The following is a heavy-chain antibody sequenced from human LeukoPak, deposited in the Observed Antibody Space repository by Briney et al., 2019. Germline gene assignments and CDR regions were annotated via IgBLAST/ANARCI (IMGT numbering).Heavy chain of an antibody. J-gene: IGHJ4*02. D-gene: IGHD3-22*01. CDR2: INWNGGST. V-gene: IGHV3-20*04. CDR3: ARSGTYYYDSSGSDDFGY. Sequence: GGSLRLSCAASGFTFDDYGMSWVRQAPGKGLEWVSGINWNGGSTGYADSVKGRFTISRDNAKNSLYLQMNSLRAEDTALYYCARSGTYYYDSSGSDDFGYWGQGTLVTVSS. CDR1: GFTFDDYG.